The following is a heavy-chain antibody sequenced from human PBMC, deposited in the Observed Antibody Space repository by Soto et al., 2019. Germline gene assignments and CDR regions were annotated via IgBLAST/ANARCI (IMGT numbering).Heavy chain of an antibody. CDR2: INPSGST. CDR3: ARSLYWWFDP. Sequence: SETLSLTCAVYGGSFSGYYWSWIRQPPGKGLEWIGEINPSGSTNYNPSLKSRVTISVDTSKNQFSLKLSSVTAADTAVYYCARSLYWWFDPWGQGTLVTVS. J-gene: IGHJ5*02. CDR1: GGSFSGYY. D-gene: IGHD2-8*02. V-gene: IGHV4-34*01.